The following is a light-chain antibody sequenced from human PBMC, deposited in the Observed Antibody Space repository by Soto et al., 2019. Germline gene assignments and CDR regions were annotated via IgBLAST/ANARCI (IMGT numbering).Light chain of an antibody. Sequence: QSALTQPASVSGSPGQSITISCTGTSGDIGSYNRVSWYQQHPGKAPKLIIYEVTDRPSGVSNRFSGSKSGNTASLTISGLQAQDEAEYYYSSYTNINRRACVFGTGTKLTVL. V-gene: IGLV2-14*01. CDR2: EVT. J-gene: IGLJ1*01. CDR3: SSYTNINRRACV. CDR1: SGDIGSYNR.